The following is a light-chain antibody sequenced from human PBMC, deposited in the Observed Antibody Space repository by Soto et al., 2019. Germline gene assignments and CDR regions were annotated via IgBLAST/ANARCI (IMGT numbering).Light chain of an antibody. CDR1: QGISRY. Sequence: DIQLTQSPSFLSASVGDRVTITCRASQGISRYLAWYQQKPGKAPNLLIYAASTLQSWVPSRFSGSGSGTEFTLTISSLQPEDFATYYCQQPNSYPLTFGGGTKVEIK. V-gene: IGKV1-9*01. J-gene: IGKJ4*01. CDR3: QQPNSYPLT. CDR2: AAS.